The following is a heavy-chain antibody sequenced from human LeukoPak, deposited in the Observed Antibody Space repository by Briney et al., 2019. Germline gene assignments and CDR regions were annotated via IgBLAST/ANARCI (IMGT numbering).Heavy chain of an antibody. V-gene: IGHV3-30*18. CDR2: ISYDGSNK. Sequence: AAGSLRLSCAASGFTFSSYGMHWVRQAPGKGLEWVAVISYDGSNKYYADSVKGRFTISRDNSKNTLYLQMNSLRAEDTAVYYCAKDHGGIAIWGQGTMVTVSS. CDR3: AKDHGGIAI. J-gene: IGHJ3*02. CDR1: GFTFSSYG. D-gene: IGHD6-13*01.